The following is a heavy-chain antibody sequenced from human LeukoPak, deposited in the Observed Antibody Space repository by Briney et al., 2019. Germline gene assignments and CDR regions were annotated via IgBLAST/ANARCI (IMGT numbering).Heavy chain of an antibody. J-gene: IGHJ2*01. CDR1: GFTFDDYA. Sequence: GGSLRLSCAASGFTFDDYAMHWVRQAPGKGLEWVSGISWNSGSIGYADSVKGRFTISRDNAKNSLYLQMNSLRAEDTALYYCAKDIFRGGPHWYFDLWGRGTLVTVSS. V-gene: IGHV3-9*01. CDR3: AKDIFRGGPHWYFDL. CDR2: ISWNSGSI. D-gene: IGHD3-16*01.